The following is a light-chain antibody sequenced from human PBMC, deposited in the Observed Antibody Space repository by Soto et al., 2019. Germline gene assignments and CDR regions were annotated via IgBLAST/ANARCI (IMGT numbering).Light chain of an antibody. CDR1: SSDVGGYNS. CDR2: DVS. V-gene: IGLV2-11*01. J-gene: IGLJ2*01. Sequence: QSALTQPRSASGSPGQSVTISCTGTSSDVGGYNSVSWYQQPPGKAPKLMIYDVSKRPSGVPDRFSGSKSGNTAALTISGLQAEDEDDYACCSYAGSYTVFGGGTKLTVL. CDR3: CSYAGSYTV.